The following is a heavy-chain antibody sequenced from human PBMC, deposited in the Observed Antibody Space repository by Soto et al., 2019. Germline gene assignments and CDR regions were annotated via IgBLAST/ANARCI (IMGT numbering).Heavy chain of an antibody. Sequence: GESLKISCKGSGYSFTSYWIGWVRQMPGKGLEWMGIIYPGDSDSRYSPSIQGQVTISADKSISTAYLQWSSLKASDTAMYYCARHPIPYGPFGGFDYWGQGTLVTVSS. CDR1: GYSFTSYW. CDR3: ARHPIPYGPFGGFDY. V-gene: IGHV5-51*01. CDR2: IYPGDSDS. D-gene: IGHD3-10*01. J-gene: IGHJ4*02.